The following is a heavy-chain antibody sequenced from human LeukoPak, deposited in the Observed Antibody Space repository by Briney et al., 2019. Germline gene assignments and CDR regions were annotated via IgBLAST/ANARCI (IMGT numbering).Heavy chain of an antibody. CDR1: GFTFFIYG. J-gene: IGHJ3*02. CDR3: AKVKRSGWGSAFDI. V-gene: IGHV3-23*01. Sequence: PGGSLRLSCAASGFTFFIYGMTWVRQAPGKGLERVSTISGSDGTTYYADSVKGRFTISRDNSKNTLYLQMNSLRAEDTAVYYCAKVKRSGWGSAFDIWGQGTMVTVSS. CDR2: ISGSDGTT. D-gene: IGHD6-19*01.